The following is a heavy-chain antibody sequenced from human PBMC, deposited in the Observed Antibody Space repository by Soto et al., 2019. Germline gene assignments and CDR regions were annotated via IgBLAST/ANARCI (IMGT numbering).Heavy chain of an antibody. Sequence: ASVKVSCKASGYTFTSYGMNWVRQAPGRGLEWMGWINPGNGNTKYSQKFQGRVIISRDNSKNTLYLQMNSLRTEDTAVYYCARTYDSIGYCPYWGQGTLVTVSS. J-gene: IGHJ4*02. V-gene: IGHV1-3*01. CDR3: ARTYDSIGYCPY. CDR1: GYTFTSYG. CDR2: INPGNGNT. D-gene: IGHD3-22*01.